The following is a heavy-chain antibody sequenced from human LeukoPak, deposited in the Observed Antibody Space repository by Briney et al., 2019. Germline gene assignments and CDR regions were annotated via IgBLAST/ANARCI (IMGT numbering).Heavy chain of an antibody. CDR1: GGSISSYY. J-gene: IGHJ5*02. CDR3: ARDLGYDGFDWAP. Sequence: PSETLSLTCTVSGGSISSYYWSWIRQPAGKGPEWIGRIYTSGSTNYNPSLKSRVTISVDTSKNQFSLQLSSMTAADTAVYYCARDLGYDGFDWAPWGQGTLVTVSS. V-gene: IGHV4-4*07. D-gene: IGHD5-12*01. CDR2: IYTSGST.